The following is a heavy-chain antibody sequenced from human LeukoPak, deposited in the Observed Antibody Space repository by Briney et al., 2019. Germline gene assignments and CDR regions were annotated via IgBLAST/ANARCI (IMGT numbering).Heavy chain of an antibody. CDR3: ARESDAFDI. CDR1: GGSISSYY. J-gene: IGHJ3*02. CDR2: IYYSGST. Sequence: PSETLSLACTVPGGSISSYYWSWIRQPPGKGLEWIGYIYYSGSTNYNPSLKSRVTISVDTSKNQFSLKLSSVTAADTAVYYCARESDAFDIWGQGTMVTVSS. V-gene: IGHV4-59*01.